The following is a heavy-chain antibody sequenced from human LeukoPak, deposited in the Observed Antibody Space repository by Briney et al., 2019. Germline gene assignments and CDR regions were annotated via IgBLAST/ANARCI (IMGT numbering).Heavy chain of an antibody. V-gene: IGHV3-21*01. D-gene: IGHD3-10*01. CDR2: ISSSSSYI. CDR3: ARDLRAMVRGVIHY. CDR1: GFTFSSYS. Sequence: GGSLRLSCAASGFTFSSYSMNWVRQAPGKGLEWVSSISSSSSYIYYADSVKGRFTISRDNAKNSLYLQMNSLRAEDTAVYYCARDLRAMVRGVIHYWGQGTLVAVSS. J-gene: IGHJ4*02.